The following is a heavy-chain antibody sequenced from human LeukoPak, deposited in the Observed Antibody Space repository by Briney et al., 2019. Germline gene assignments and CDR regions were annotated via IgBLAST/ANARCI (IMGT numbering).Heavy chain of an antibody. CDR2: INPSGGST. CDR1: GYTFTSYY. Sequence: ASVKASCKASGYTFTSYYMHWVRQAPGQGLERMGIINPSGGSTSYAQKFQGGVTMTRDTSTSTVYMELSSLRSEDTAVYYCAREDSSGWYVFDYWGQGTLVTVSS. D-gene: IGHD6-19*01. V-gene: IGHV1-46*01. CDR3: AREDSSGWYVFDY. J-gene: IGHJ4*02.